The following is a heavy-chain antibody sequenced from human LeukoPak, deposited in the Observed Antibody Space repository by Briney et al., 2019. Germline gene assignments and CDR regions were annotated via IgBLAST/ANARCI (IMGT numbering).Heavy chain of an antibody. J-gene: IGHJ4*02. V-gene: IGHV3-21*04. CDR3: AKVASSDWYSDY. CDR1: GFTFSSYS. D-gene: IGHD6-19*01. Sequence: GGSLRLSCAASGFTFSSYSMNWVRQAPGKGLEWVSSISSSSSYIYYADSVKGRFTISRDNSKNTLYLQMSSLRAEDTAVYYCAKVASSDWYSDYWGQGTLVTVSS. CDR2: ISSSSSYI.